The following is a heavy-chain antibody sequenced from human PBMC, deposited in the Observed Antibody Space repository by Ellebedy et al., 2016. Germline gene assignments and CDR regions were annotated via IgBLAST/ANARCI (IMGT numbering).Heavy chain of an antibody. CDR2: ISGSGGST. CDR1: GFTFSSYA. Sequence: GGSLRLSCAASGFTFSSYAMSWVRQAPGKGLEWVSAISGSGGSTYYADSVKGRFTISRDNSKNTLYLQMNSLRAEDTAVYYCAKGSGLSFGDAEYFQHWGQGTLVTVSS. CDR3: AKGSGLSFGDAEYFQH. D-gene: IGHD3-10*01. V-gene: IGHV3-23*01. J-gene: IGHJ1*01.